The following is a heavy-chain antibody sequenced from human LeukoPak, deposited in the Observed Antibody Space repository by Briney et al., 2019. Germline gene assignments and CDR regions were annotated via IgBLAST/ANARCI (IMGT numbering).Heavy chain of an antibody. J-gene: IGHJ4*02. D-gene: IGHD4-23*01. CDR3: ARSPDYGGNLDY. V-gene: IGHV4-59*01. CDR2: IYYSRDT. Sequence: SETLSLTCTVSGASISSYFWNWIRQPPGKGLEWIGYIYYSRDTNYNPSLKSRVTISVDTSKNQFSLRLTSVTAADTAVYYCARSPDYGGNLDYWGQGTLVTVSS. CDR1: GASISSYF.